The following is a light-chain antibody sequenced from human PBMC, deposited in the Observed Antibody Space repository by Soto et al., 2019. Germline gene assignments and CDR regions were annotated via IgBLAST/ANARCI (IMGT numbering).Light chain of an antibody. CDR2: DAS. V-gene: IGKV3-11*01. CDR1: QSVSSY. Sequence: EIVLTQSPATLSLSPGERATLSCRASQSVSSYLAWYQQKPGQAPRLLIYDASNRATGIPARFSGSGSGTDFTLTISSIEPEDFEVYSCQQRSNWPFLTFGGGTKVEIK. CDR3: QQRSNWPFLT. J-gene: IGKJ4*01.